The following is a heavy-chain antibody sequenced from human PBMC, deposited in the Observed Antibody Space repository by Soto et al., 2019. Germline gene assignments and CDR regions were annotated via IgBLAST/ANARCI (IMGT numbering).Heavy chain of an antibody. CDR1: DGSISSFD. CDR3: ARQDTSGYAFDY. J-gene: IGHJ4*02. Sequence: SSQPLSLTCTVSDGSISSFDWNRIRQSPGKGLEWIGYISYSGSTNYNPSLKSRVTISVDTSKNQFSLKLSSVTAADTAVYYCARQDTSGYAFDYWGQGTLVTVSS. V-gene: IGHV4-59*08. CDR2: ISYSGST. D-gene: IGHD3-22*01.